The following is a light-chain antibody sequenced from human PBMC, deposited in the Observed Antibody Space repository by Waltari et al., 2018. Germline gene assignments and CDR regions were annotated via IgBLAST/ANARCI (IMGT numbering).Light chain of an antibody. Sequence: EIVLTQSPGTLSLSPGERATLSCRASQNISRNYLAWYQQKPGQAPRLLISGASSRATGIPDRFSGSGSGTDFTLTISRLEPEDFAVYYCQQYGSSPPYTFGQGTKLEIK. J-gene: IGKJ2*01. CDR1: QNISRNY. V-gene: IGKV3-20*01. CDR2: GAS. CDR3: QQYGSSPPYT.